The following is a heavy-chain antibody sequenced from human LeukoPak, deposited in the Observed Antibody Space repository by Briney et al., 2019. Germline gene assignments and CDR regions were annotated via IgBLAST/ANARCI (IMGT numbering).Heavy chain of an antibody. CDR1: GGSISSYY. D-gene: IGHD3-9*01. CDR3: ARGVGYDILTGYQH. Sequence: SETLSLTCTVSGGSISSYYWSWIRQPPGEGLEWIGYIYYSGSTNYNPSLKSRVTISVDTSKNQFSLKLSSVTAADTAVYYCARGVGYDILTGYQHWGQGTLVTVSS. J-gene: IGHJ1*01. CDR2: IYYSGST. V-gene: IGHV4-59*01.